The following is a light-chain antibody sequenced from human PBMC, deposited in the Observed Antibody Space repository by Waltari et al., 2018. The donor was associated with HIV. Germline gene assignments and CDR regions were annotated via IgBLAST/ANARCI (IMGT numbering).Light chain of an antibody. CDR1: QSVLLSSNNKNY. CDR2: CAS. CDR3: QQYYGTPLT. Sequence: DIVLTQSPDSLSVSLGERATINCKSSQSVLLSSNNKNYFAWYQQKAGQPPKLLIFCASVRESGVPDRFTGSGSGTDFTLTINNLQADDVAVYYCQQYYGTPLTFGQGTKVEIK. J-gene: IGKJ1*01. V-gene: IGKV4-1*01.